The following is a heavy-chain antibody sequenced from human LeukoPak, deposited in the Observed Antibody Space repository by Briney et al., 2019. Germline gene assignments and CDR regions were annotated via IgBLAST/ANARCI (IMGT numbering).Heavy chain of an antibody. Sequence: SETLSLTCTVSGGSISSSSYYWGWIRQPPGKGLEWIGSIYYSGSTYYNPSLKSRVSISVDTSKNQFSLKLSSVTAADTAVYYCAREGGSGYCSSTSCFPFDYWGQGTLVTVSS. D-gene: IGHD2-2*01. CDR1: GGSISSSSYY. J-gene: IGHJ4*02. CDR2: IYYSGST. CDR3: AREGGSGYCSSTSCFPFDY. V-gene: IGHV4-39*02.